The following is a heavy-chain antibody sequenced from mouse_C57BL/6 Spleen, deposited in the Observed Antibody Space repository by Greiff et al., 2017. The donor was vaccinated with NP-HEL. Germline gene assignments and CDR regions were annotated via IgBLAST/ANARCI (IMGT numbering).Heavy chain of an antibody. V-gene: IGHV1-53*01. J-gene: IGHJ1*03. CDR1: GYTFTSYW. CDR2: INPSNGGT. CDR3: ARGAYEYEGFDV. Sequence: QVQLKESGTELVKPGASVKLSCKASGYTFTSYWMHWVKQRPGQGLEWIGNINPSNGGTNYNEKFKSKATLTVDKSSSTAYMQLSSLTSEDSAVSYCARGAYEYEGFDVWGTGTTVTVSS. D-gene: IGHD6-5*01.